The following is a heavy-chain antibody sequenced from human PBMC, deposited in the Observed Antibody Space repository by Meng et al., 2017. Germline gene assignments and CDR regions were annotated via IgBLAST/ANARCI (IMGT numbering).Heavy chain of an antibody. J-gene: IGHJ4*02. V-gene: IGHV4-4*02. CDR2: IYHSGST. CDR3: ARVVAATTLFLDY. Sequence: LRESCPGLVKPSGTLSLTCAVAGGSISSSNGWSWVRQPPGKGLEWIGEIYHSGSTNYNPSLKSRVTISVDKSKNQFSLKLSSVTAADTAVYYCARVVAATTLFLDYWGQGTLVTVSS. CDR1: GGSISSSNG. D-gene: IGHD2-15*01.